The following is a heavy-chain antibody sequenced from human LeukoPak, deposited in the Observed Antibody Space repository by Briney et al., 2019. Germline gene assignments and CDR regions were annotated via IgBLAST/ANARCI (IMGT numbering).Heavy chain of an antibody. CDR2: VYSGGRT. D-gene: IGHD3-10*01. CDR3: ARVYYGSGSLHYYYYHMDV. Sequence: GGSLRLSCAASGFTVSSNYMSWVRQAPGKGLEWVAVVYSGGRTYYADSVKGRFTISRDNSKNTLYLQMNSLRAEDTAVYYCARVYYGSGSLHYYYYHMDVWGKGTTVTISS. J-gene: IGHJ6*03. V-gene: IGHV3-53*01. CDR1: GFTVSSNY.